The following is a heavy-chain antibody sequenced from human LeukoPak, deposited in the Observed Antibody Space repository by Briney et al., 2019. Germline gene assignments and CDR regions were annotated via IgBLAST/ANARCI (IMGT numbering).Heavy chain of an antibody. V-gene: IGHV4-39*07. CDR2: IYYSGST. Sequence: SETLSLTCTVSGGSISRSRDYWGWIRQPPGKGLEWIGSIYYSGSTYYNPSLKSRVTISVDTSKNQFSLKLSSVTAADTAVYYCARDSGEMRNWFDPWGQGTLVTVSS. D-gene: IGHD5-24*01. J-gene: IGHJ5*02. CDR3: ARDSGEMRNWFDP. CDR1: GGSISRSRDY.